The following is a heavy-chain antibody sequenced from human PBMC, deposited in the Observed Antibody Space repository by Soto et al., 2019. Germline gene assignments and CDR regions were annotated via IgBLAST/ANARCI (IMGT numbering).Heavy chain of an antibody. CDR1: GFSLSTSGVG. V-gene: IGHV2-5*02. CDR2: IYWDDDK. CDR3: AHSRGYCSSTSCYTYFDY. Sequence: QITLKESGPTLVKPTQTLTLTCTFSGFSLSTSGVGVGWIRQPPGKALEWLALIYWDDDKRYSPSLKSRLTITKDTSKNQVVLTMTNMDPADTATYYCAHSRGYCSSTSCYTYFDYWGQGTLVTVSS. J-gene: IGHJ4*02. D-gene: IGHD2-2*03.